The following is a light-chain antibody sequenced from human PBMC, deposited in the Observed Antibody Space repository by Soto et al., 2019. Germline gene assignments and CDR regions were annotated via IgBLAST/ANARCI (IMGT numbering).Light chain of an antibody. V-gene: IGKV1-39*01. CDR2: AAS. CDR1: QSISSY. J-gene: IGKJ5*01. Sequence: DIQMTQSASSLSASVGARVTITCRASQSISSYLNWYQQKPGKAPKLLSYAASSLQRGVPSRFSGSGSGTDFTRTISSLQHEDFATYYCQQSYRTPHTFGQGTRLEIK. CDR3: QQSYRTPHT.